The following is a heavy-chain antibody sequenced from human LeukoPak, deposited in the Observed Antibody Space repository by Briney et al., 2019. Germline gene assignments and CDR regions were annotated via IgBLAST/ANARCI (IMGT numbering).Heavy chain of an antibody. Sequence: SETLSLTCAVYGGSFSGYYWSWIRQPPGKGLEWIGEINHSGSTNYNPSLKSRVTISVDTSKNQFSLKLSSVTAADTAVYYCARRLVGSGWYFDYWGQGTLVTVSS. V-gene: IGHV4-34*01. CDR2: INHSGST. CDR1: GGSFSGYY. CDR3: ARRLVGSGWYFDY. J-gene: IGHJ4*02. D-gene: IGHD6-19*01.